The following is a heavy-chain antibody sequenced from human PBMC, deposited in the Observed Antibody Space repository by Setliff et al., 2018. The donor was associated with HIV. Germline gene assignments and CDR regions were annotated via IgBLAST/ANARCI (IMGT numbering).Heavy chain of an antibody. Sequence: GASVKVSCKASGYTFTGYYIHWVRQAPGQGLEWMGRINPNSGDTNYAQRFQGRVTITRDTPMSTVYMALTGLTSDDTAVYYCAKQGYSDSLYAFDVWGQGTMVTVSS. CDR2: INPNSGDT. V-gene: IGHV1-2*06. D-gene: IGHD1-26*01. CDR1: GYTFTGYY. CDR3: AKQGYSDSLYAFDV. J-gene: IGHJ3*01.